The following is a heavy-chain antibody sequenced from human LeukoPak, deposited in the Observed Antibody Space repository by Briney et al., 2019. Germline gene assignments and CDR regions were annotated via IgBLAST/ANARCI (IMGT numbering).Heavy chain of an antibody. CDR1: GGSISSSSYY. J-gene: IGHJ5*02. D-gene: IGHD6-19*01. V-gene: IGHV4-39*01. Sequence: SETLSLTCTVSGGSISSSSYYWGWIRQPPGKGPERIGSIYYSGSTYYNPSLKSRVTISVDTSKNQFSLKLSSVTAADTAVYYCARLLGSGWQQRDNWFDPWGQGTLVTVSS. CDR3: ARLLGSGWQQRDNWFDP. CDR2: IYYSGST.